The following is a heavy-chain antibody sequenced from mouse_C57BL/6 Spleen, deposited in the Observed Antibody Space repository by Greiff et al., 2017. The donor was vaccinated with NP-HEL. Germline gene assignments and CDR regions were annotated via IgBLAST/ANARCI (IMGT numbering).Heavy chain of an antibody. D-gene: IGHD1-1*01. CDR2: IRLTSDNYAT. J-gene: IGHJ2*01. CDR1: GFTFSNYW. V-gene: IGHV6-3*01. Sequence: EVHLVESGGGLVQPGGSMKLSCVASGFTFSNYWMHWVRQSPGKGLEWVAQIRLTSDNYATHYAVSVKGRFTNSRDESKSNVYRQMNNLRAEDTGIYYCILPCDWGQGTTLTVSS. CDR3: ILPCD.